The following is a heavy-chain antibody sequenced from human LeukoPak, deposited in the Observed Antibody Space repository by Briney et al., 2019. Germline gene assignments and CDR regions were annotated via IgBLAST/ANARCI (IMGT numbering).Heavy chain of an antibody. CDR1: GGSISSYY. V-gene: IGHV4-4*07. CDR3: ARGIGYCSSTSCHRAGYWYFDL. J-gene: IGHJ2*01. Sequence: PSETLSLTCTVSGGSISSYYWSWIRQPAGKGLDWIGRIYTSGSTNYNPSLKSRVTMSVDTSKNQFSLKLSSVTAADTAVYYCARGIGYCSSTSCHRAGYWYFDLWGRGTLVTVSS. CDR2: IYTSGST. D-gene: IGHD2-2*01.